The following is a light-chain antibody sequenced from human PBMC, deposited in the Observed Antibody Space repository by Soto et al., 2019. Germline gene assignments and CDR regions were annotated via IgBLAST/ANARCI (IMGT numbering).Light chain of an antibody. CDR1: SSDVGGYNY. CDR3: SSYTSSSTYVV. Sequence: QSVLTQPASVSGCPGQSITISCTGTSSDVGGYNYVSWYQQHPGKAPKLMIYDVSNRPSGVSNRFSGSKSGNTASLTISGLQAEDEADYYCSSYTSSSTYVVFGGGTKVTVL. J-gene: IGLJ2*01. CDR2: DVS. V-gene: IGLV2-14*01.